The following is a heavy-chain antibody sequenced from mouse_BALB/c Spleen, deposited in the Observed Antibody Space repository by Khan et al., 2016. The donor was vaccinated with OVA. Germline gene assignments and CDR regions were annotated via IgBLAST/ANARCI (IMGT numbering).Heavy chain of an antibody. J-gene: IGHJ2*01. CDR1: GYTFTDYA. V-gene: IGHV1S137*01. CDR3: ASPAYDGYYDY. CDR2: ISTYTGNT. D-gene: IGHD2-3*01. Sequence: QVQLKQSGPELVRPGVSVKISCKGSGYTFTDYAMYWVKQSHAESLEWIGLISTYTGNTNYNQKFKGKATMTVDKSSTTAYMELDSMTSEDSAIXSCASPAYDGYYDYWGQGTTLTVSS.